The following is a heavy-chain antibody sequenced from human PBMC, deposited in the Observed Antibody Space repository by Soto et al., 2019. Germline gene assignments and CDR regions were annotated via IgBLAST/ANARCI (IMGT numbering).Heavy chain of an antibody. CDR3: VGVTFFRGRDG. J-gene: IGHJ6*02. V-gene: IGHV6-1*01. D-gene: IGHD1-26*01. CDR2: TFFKSKWHN. CDR1: GHSVSIDTSA. Sequence: QTFSLTWAIYGHSVSIDTSAGMLISPSPSRGLEWLGRTFFKSKWHNDYALSVKSRITISPGTSQNQFSLDLDSVTPEDTAVYYCVGVTFFRGRDGWGQGTPVTVS.